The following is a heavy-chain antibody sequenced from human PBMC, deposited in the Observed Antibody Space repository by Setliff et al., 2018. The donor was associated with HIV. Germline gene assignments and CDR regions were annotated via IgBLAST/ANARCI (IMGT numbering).Heavy chain of an antibody. CDR1: GGSISSHY. D-gene: IGHD1-26*01. J-gene: IGHJ4*02. Sequence: PSETLSLTCTVSGGSISSHYWSWIRQPPGKGLEWIGEINHSGSTYYNPSLKSRVTISVDTSKNQFSLKLSSVTAADTAVYYCARVRVGAMGYWGQGTLVTVSS. CDR2: INHSGST. V-gene: IGHV4-34*01. CDR3: ARVRVGAMGY.